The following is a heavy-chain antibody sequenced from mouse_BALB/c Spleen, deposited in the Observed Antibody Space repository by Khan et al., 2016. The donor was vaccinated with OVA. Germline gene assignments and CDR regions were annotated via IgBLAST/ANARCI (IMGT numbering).Heavy chain of an antibody. CDR2: INTETGEP. CDR3: ARDRYDYCDY. Sequence: LVESGPELKKPGETVKISCKASGYTFTDYSMHWVKQAPGKGLKWMGRINTETGEPTYADDFKGRFAFSLETSASTAYLQINNLKNEDTATYFCARDRYDYCDYWGQGTTLTVSS. V-gene: IGHV9-2-1*01. CDR1: GYTFTDYS. D-gene: IGHD2-14*01. J-gene: IGHJ2*01.